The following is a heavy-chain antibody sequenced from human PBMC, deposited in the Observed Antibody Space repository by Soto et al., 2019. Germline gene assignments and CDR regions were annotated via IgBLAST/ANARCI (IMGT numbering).Heavy chain of an antibody. CDR1: GGSISSYY. J-gene: IGHJ6*02. Sequence: QSLPGTVSGGSISSYYWSWILQPPGKGLEWIGYIYYSGSTNDDPSLKSRVTISVDTSKNQFSLKLSSVTAADTAVYYCARDIGYSYGPATYYYYYGMDVWGQGTTVTVSS. CDR2: IYYSGST. D-gene: IGHD5-18*01. CDR3: ARDIGYSYGPATYYYYYGMDV. V-gene: IGHV4-59*01.